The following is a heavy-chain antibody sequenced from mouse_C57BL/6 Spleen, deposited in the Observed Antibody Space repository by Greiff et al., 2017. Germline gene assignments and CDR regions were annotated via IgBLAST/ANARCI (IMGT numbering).Heavy chain of an antibody. CDR2: IRSKSSNYAT. J-gene: IGHJ1*03. CDR1: GFTFNTYA. V-gene: IGHV10-3*01. Sequence: EVKLQESGGGLVQPKGSLKLSCAASGFTFNTYAMHWVRQAPGKGLEWVARIRSKSSNYATYYAESVKDRLTIYRDDSQSMLYLQMNNLKTEDTAMYYCVREYYGSSYWYFDVWGTGTTVTVSS. D-gene: IGHD1-1*01. CDR3: VREYYGSSYWYFDV.